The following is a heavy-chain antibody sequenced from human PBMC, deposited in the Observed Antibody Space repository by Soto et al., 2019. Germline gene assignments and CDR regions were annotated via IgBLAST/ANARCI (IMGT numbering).Heavy chain of an antibody. Sequence: SETLSLTCAVYGGSFSGYYWSWIRQPPGKGLEWIGEINHSGSTNYHPSLKSRVTISVDTSKNQFSLKLSSVTAADTAVYYCARGFPDGSGSYARYYGMDVWGQGTTVTVSS. V-gene: IGHV4-34*01. CDR2: INHSGST. CDR3: ARGFPDGSGSYARYYGMDV. CDR1: GGSFSGYY. J-gene: IGHJ6*02. D-gene: IGHD3-10*01.